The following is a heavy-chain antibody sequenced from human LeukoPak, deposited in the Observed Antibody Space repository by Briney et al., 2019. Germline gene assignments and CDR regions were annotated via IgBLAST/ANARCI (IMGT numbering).Heavy chain of an antibody. Sequence: GGSLRLSCAASGFTLTSCSMNWVRQAPGKGLEWVSYIRSRPSTIYYADSVKGRFTISRDDAKNSLYLQMNSLRAEDTAIYYCVRDHHWGFDSWGQGTQVTVSS. CDR1: GFTLTSCS. CDR2: IRSRPSTI. V-gene: IGHV3-48*01. J-gene: IGHJ4*02. D-gene: IGHD7-27*01. CDR3: VRDHHWGFDS.